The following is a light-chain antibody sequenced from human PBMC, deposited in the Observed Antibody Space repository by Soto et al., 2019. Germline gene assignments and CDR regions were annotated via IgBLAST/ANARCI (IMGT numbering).Light chain of an antibody. Sequence: DIQMTQSPSTLSASVGDRVTITCRASQSISSWLAWYQQKPGKAPKLLIYKASSLESGVPSRFSGGGSGTEFTLTISSLQPDDFATYYCQQYNSYSRTWTFGQGTKVEIK. J-gene: IGKJ1*01. CDR3: QQYNSYSRTWT. CDR1: QSISSW. V-gene: IGKV1-5*03. CDR2: KAS.